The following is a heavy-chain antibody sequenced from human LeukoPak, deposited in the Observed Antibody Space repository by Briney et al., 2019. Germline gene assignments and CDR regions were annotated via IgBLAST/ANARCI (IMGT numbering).Heavy chain of an antibody. Sequence: ASVKVSCEAAGYTFTSYYMHWVRQAPGQGLEWMGIINPSGGSTSYAQKFQGRVTMTRDTSTSTVYMDLSSLRSEDTAVYYCARSSRRSPNRDYMDVWGKGTTVTISS. CDR1: GYTFTSYY. CDR3: ARSSRRSPNRDYMDV. J-gene: IGHJ6*03. D-gene: IGHD1-14*01. V-gene: IGHV1-46*01. CDR2: INPSGGST.